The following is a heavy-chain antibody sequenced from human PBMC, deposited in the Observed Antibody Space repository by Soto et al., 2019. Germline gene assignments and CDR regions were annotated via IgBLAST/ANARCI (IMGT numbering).Heavy chain of an antibody. J-gene: IGHJ4*02. CDR2: ISGSGGST. D-gene: IGHD3-22*01. V-gene: IGHV3-23*01. CDR1: GFTFNSSA. Sequence: XGSLRLSCAASGFTFNSSAMTWVRQAPGKGLDWVSAISGSGGSTYYADSVKGRFTISRDNSKTTLYLQMNSLRAEDTALYYCAKDLYYYDSSGYYDYWGQGPLVTVSS. CDR3: AKDLYYYDSSGYYDY.